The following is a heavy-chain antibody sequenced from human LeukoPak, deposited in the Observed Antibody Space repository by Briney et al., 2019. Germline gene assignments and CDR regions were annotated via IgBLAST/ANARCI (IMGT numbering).Heavy chain of an antibody. J-gene: IGHJ3*02. CDR1: GDSVSSSSVA. CDR3: ARADLVVVIAQGALDI. CDR2: TYYRSKWYN. D-gene: IGHD2-21*01. V-gene: IGHV6-1*01. Sequence: SQTLSLTCAISGDSVSSSSVAWSWIRQSPSRGLEWLGRTYYRSKWYNNYAVSVKSRITINADTSKNQFSLQLNSVTPEDTAVYHCARADLVVVIAQGALDIWGQGTMVTVSS.